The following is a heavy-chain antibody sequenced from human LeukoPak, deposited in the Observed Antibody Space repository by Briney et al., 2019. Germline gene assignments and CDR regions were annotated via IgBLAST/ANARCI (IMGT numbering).Heavy chain of an antibody. V-gene: IGHV3-30*02. CDR2: IRYDGSNK. Sequence: GGSLRLSCAASGFTFSSYGMHWVRQAPGKGLEWVAFIRYDGSNKYYADSVKGRFTISRDNPKNTLYLQMNSLRAEDTAVYYCAKGAAAAAPFEGYYYYYYMDVWGKGTTVTISS. J-gene: IGHJ6*03. CDR1: GFTFSSYG. CDR3: AKGAAAAAPFEGYYYYYYMDV. D-gene: IGHD6-13*01.